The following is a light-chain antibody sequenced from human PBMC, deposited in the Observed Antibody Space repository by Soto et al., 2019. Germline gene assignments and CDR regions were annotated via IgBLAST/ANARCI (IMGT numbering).Light chain of an antibody. CDR3: QQYSVYWT. CDR2: DAS. J-gene: IGKJ1*01. Sequence: DIQMTQSPSSLSSSVGYRVTIICRASQSVSTRLAWYQQKPGKAPKVLIYDASSWAGGVPSRFTGSGSGTEFTLTINSLQPDDFATYYCQQYSVYWTFGQGTKVDIK. CDR1: QSVSTR. V-gene: IGKV1-5*02.